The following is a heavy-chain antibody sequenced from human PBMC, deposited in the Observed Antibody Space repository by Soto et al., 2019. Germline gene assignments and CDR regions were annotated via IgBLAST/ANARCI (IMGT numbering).Heavy chain of an antibody. CDR1: GYTFTSYG. CDR3: ARGTTLCYIWGSYLGDFDI. V-gene: IGHV1-18*01. CDR2: ISAYNGNT. Sequence: GASVKVSCKASGYTFTSYGISWVRQAPGQGLEWMGWISAYNGNTNYAQKLQGRVTMTTDTSTSTAYMELRSLRSDDTAVYYCARGTTLCYIWGSYLGDFDIWGQGTMVTVSS. D-gene: IGHD3-16*02. J-gene: IGHJ3*02.